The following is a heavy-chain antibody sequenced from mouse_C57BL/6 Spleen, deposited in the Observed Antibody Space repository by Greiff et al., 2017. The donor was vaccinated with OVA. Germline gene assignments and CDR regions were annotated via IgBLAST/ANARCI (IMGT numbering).Heavy chain of an antibody. CDR3: TSLKIYYYGSSPSFDV. J-gene: IGHJ1*03. D-gene: IGHD1-1*01. CDR1: GYTFTSYW. Sequence: EVQLQQSGTVLARPGASVKMSCKTSGYTFTSYWMHWVKQRPGQGLEWIGAIYPGNSDTSYNQKFKGKAKLTAVTSASTAYMELSSLTNEDSAVYYCTSLKIYYYGSSPSFDVWGTGTTVTVSS. V-gene: IGHV1-5*01. CDR2: IYPGNSDT.